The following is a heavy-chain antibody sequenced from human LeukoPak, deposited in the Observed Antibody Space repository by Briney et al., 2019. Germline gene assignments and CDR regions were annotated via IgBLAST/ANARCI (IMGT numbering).Heavy chain of an antibody. D-gene: IGHD3-10*01. V-gene: IGHV3-66*01. Sequence: GGSLRLSCAASGFTVSSNYMSWVRQAPGKGLEWVSVIYSGGSTYYADSVKGRFTISRDNSKNTLYLQMNSLRAEDTAVYYCAKSMVRGVIIPIFDYWGQGTLVTVSS. CDR3: AKSMVRGVIIPIFDY. CDR1: GFTVSSNY. J-gene: IGHJ4*02. CDR2: IYSGGST.